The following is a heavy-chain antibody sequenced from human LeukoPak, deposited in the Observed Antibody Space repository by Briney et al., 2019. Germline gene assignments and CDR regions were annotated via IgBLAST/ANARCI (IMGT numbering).Heavy chain of an antibody. J-gene: IGHJ4*02. Sequence: PSETLSLTCAVYGGSFSGYYWSWIRQPPGKGLEWIGEINHSGSTNCNPSLKSRVTISVDTSKNQFSLKLSSVTAADTAVYYCASETYYYGSGSYYKGQLWGQGTLVTVSS. CDR2: INHSGST. CDR3: ASETYYYGSGSYYKGQL. V-gene: IGHV4-34*01. D-gene: IGHD3-10*01. CDR1: GGSFSGYY.